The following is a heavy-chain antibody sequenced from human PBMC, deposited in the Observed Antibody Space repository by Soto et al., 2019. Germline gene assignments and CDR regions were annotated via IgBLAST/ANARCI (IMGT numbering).Heavy chain of an antibody. Sequence: SQALSLTCAISGDSVSSNSAAWNWIRQSPSRGLEWLGRTYYRSKWYNDYAVSVKSRITINPDTSKNQFSLQLNSVTPEDTAVYYCAREALGGVVIYYYYGMDDWGHGTTVTAS. CDR1: GDSVSSNSAA. D-gene: IGHD3-3*01. J-gene: IGHJ6*02. V-gene: IGHV6-1*01. CDR3: AREALGGVVIYYYYGMDD. CDR2: TYYRSKWYN.